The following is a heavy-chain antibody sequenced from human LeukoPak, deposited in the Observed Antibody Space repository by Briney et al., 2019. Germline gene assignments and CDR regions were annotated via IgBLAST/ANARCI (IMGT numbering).Heavy chain of an antibody. Sequence: EASVKVSCKASGYTFTSYGISWVRQAPGQVLAWMGWISAYNGNTNYAQKLQGRVTMTTDTSTSTAYMELRSLRSDDTAVYYCARTLTDYYFDYWGQGTLVTVSS. CDR2: ISAYNGNT. V-gene: IGHV1-18*01. CDR3: ARTLTDYYFDY. CDR1: GYTFTSYG. J-gene: IGHJ4*02.